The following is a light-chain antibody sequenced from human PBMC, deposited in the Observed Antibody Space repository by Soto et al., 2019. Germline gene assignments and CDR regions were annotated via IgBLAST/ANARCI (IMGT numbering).Light chain of an antibody. V-gene: IGLV2-14*01. CDR3: SSYTISSNWV. CDR2: EVI. CDR1: SSDVGGYNY. Sequence: QSVLTQPASVSGSPGQSITISCTGTSSDVGGYNYVSWYQQHPGKAPKLMIYEVINRPSGVSNRFSGSKSRNTASLTISGLQAEDEADYYCSSYTISSNWVFGGGTKLTVL. J-gene: IGLJ3*02.